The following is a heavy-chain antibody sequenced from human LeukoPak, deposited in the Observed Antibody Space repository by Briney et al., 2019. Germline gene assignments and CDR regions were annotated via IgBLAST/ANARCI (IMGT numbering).Heavy chain of an antibody. CDR1: GGSITSTSYY. D-gene: IGHD3-10*01. CDR2: IYYSGIT. V-gene: IGHV4-39*07. Sequence: PSETLSLICTVSGGSITSTSYYWGWIRQPPGKGLEWIGSIYYSGITYYNPSLKSRVTISVDTSKNQFSLKLRSVTAADTAVYFCARVSRGVPRLTFGSQLNWFDPWGQGTLVTVSS. CDR3: ARVSRGVPRLTFGSQLNWFDP. J-gene: IGHJ5*02.